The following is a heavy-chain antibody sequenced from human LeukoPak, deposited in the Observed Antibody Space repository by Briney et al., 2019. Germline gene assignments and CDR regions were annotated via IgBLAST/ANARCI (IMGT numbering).Heavy chain of an antibody. D-gene: IGHD6-6*01. J-gene: IGHJ4*02. V-gene: IGHV1-46*01. CDR1: GYTFTSYY. Sequence: ASVKVSCKASGYTFTSYYMHWVRQAPGQGLEWMGIINPSGGSTSYAQKFQGRVTMTRDMSTSTVYMELSSLRSEDTAVYYCARERHSSSFVSTLILDYWGQGTLVTVSS. CDR2: INPSGGST. CDR3: ARERHSSSFVSTLILDY.